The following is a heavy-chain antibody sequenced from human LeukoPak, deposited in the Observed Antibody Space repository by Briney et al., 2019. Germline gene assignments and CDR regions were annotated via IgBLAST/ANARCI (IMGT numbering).Heavy chain of an antibody. D-gene: IGHD6-13*01. V-gene: IGHV3-33*07. Sequence: GGSLRLSCGASGFNFRSNGMYWVSQAPGKGLEWVAVIWYDGSKKYYGDSVKGRFTVSRDNSKNTLYMEMNSLRAEDTAVYYCARGGTSAAGIDYWGQGTLVTVSS. CDR3: ARGGTSAAGIDY. J-gene: IGHJ4*02. CDR2: IWYDGSKK. CDR1: GFNFRSNG.